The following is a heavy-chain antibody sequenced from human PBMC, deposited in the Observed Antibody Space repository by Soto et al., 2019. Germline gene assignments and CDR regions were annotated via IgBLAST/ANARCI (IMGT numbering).Heavy chain of an antibody. D-gene: IGHD4-17*01. V-gene: IGHV1-3*01. CDR2: INAGNGNT. J-gene: IGHJ6*02. CDR1: GYTFTSYT. Sequence: QVQLVQSGAEVKKPGASVKVSCKASGYTFTSYTMHWVRQAPGQRLEWMGWINAGNGNTKYSQKFQGRVTITRDTSASTAYMELSSLRSEDTAVYYCARTVGYYYGMDVWGQGTTVTVSS. CDR3: ARTVGYYYGMDV.